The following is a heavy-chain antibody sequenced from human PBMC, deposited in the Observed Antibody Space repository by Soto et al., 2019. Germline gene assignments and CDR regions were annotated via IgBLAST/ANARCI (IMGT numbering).Heavy chain of an antibody. V-gene: IGHV1-2*02. CDR2: INPNSGGA. CDR3: ASGSGSYYDPTDY. Sequence: AASVKVSCKASGYTFTGYYMHWVRQAPGQGLEWMGWINPNSGGANYAQKFQGRVTMTRDTSISTAYMELSRLRSDDTAVYYCASGSGSYYDPTDYWGQGTLVTVSA. J-gene: IGHJ4*02. CDR1: GYTFTGYY. D-gene: IGHD1-26*01.